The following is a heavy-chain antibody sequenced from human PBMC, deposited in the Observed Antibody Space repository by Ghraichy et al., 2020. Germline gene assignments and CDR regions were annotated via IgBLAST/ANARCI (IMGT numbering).Heavy chain of an antibody. Sequence: SETLSLTCTVSGGSISSYYWSWIRQPPGKGLEWIGYIYYSGSTNYNPSLKSRVTISVDTSKNQFSLKLSSVTAADTAVYYCARCPQSSSIAAKANYYYYYMDVWGKGTTVTVSS. CDR2: IYYSGST. V-gene: IGHV4-59*01. J-gene: IGHJ6*03. CDR1: GGSISSYY. CDR3: ARCPQSSSIAAKANYYYYYMDV. D-gene: IGHD6-6*01.